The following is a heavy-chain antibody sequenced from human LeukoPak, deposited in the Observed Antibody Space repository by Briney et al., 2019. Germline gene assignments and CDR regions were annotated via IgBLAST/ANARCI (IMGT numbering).Heavy chain of an antibody. CDR2: INHSGST. CDR1: GGSFSGFY. CDR3: AAGCSSTSCFWFYYTDV. D-gene: IGHD2-2*01. J-gene: IGHJ6*03. Sequence: SETLSLSCAVYGGSFSGFYWSWIRQPPGRGLEWIGEINHSGSTNYNPSLKSRLTISVDTSKNQSSLKLSSVTAADTAVYYCAAGCSSTSCFWFYYTDVWAKGTTVTVSS. V-gene: IGHV4-34*01.